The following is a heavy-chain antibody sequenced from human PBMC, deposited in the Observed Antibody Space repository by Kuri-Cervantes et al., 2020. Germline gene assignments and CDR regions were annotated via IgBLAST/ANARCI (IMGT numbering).Heavy chain of an antibody. CDR3: ASSRLGGDYYGSGPHYFDY. Sequence: GESLKISCAASGFTFSSYGMNWVRQAPGKGLEFVSYISRDSGATYYGDSVKGRFTISRDNAKNSLYLQMNSLTAADTAVYYCASSRLGGDYYGSGPHYFDYWGQGTLVTVSS. CDR1: GFTFSSYG. CDR2: ISRDSGAT. V-gene: IGHV3-48*01. D-gene: IGHD3-10*01. J-gene: IGHJ4*02.